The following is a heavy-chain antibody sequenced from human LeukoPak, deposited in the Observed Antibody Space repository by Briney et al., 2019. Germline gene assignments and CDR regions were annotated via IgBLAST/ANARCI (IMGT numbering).Heavy chain of an antibody. Sequence: ASVKVSCKASGYTFTSYGISWVRQAPGQGLEWMGWISAYNGNTNYAQKLQGRVTMTTDTSTSTACMELRSLRSDDTAVYYCARDNIVATIKIDYWGQGTLVTVSS. V-gene: IGHV1-18*01. J-gene: IGHJ4*02. CDR3: ARDNIVATIKIDY. D-gene: IGHD5-12*01. CDR2: ISAYNGNT. CDR1: GYTFTSYG.